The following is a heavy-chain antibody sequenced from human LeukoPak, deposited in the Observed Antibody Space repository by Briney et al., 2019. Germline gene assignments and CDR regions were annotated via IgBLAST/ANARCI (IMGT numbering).Heavy chain of an antibody. J-gene: IGHJ4*02. D-gene: IGHD3-16*01. Sequence: SETLSLTCTVSGGSISSSSYYWGWLRQPPGKGLEWIGSIYYSGSTYYNPSLKSRVTISVDTSKNQFSLKLSSVTAADTAVYYCARASPGGAPLGYWGQGTLVTVSP. CDR2: IYYSGST. CDR3: ARASPGGAPLGY. V-gene: IGHV4-39*07. CDR1: GGSISSSSYY.